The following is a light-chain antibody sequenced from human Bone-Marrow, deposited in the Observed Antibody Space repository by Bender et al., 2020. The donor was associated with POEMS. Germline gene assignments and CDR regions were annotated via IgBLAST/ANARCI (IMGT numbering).Light chain of an antibody. CDR1: SSDVGGYNY. Sequence: SALTQPASVSGSPGQSITISCTGTSSDVGGYNYVSWYQQHPGKVPKLIIYYVSDRASGVSYRFSGSKSGNTASLTISGLQAEDEADYYCSSYTSSSFVVFGGGTKLTVL. V-gene: IGLV2-14*01. CDR2: YVS. J-gene: IGLJ2*01. CDR3: SSYTSSSFVV.